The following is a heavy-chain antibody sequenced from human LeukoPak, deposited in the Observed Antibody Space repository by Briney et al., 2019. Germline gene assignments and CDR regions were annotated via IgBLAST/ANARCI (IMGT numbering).Heavy chain of an antibody. V-gene: IGHV4-59*08. CDR1: GFTFSSYA. D-gene: IGHD5-18*01. CDR2: IYYSGST. CDR3: ARHTDTAMAEYYFDY. J-gene: IGHJ4*02. Sequence: PGGSLRLSCAASGFTFSSYAMSWVRQAPGKGLEWIGYIYYSGSTNYNPSLKSRVTISVDTSKNQFSLKLSSVTAADTAVYYCARHTDTAMAEYYFDYWGQGTLVTVSS.